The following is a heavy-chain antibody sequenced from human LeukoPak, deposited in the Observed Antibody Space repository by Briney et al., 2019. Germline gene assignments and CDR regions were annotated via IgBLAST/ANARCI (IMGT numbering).Heavy chain of an antibody. CDR3: AKARYYYDSSGSFDY. Sequence: SGGSLRLSCAASGFTFSSYGMRWVRQAPGKGLEWVAVIWYDGSNKYYADSVKGRFTISRDNSKNTLYLQMNSLRAEDTAVYYCAKARYYYDSSGSFDYWGQGTLVTVSS. D-gene: IGHD3-22*01. CDR1: GFTFSSYG. V-gene: IGHV3-33*06. J-gene: IGHJ4*02. CDR2: IWYDGSNK.